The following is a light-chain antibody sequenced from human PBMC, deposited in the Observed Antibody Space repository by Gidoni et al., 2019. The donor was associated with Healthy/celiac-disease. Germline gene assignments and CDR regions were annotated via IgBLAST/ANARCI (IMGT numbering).Light chain of an antibody. J-gene: IGKJ1*01. CDR3: QQSYSTPRT. Sequence: DIQMTQFPSSLSASVGDRVTITCRASQSISSYLNWYQQKPGKAPKLLIYAASSLQSGVPSRFSGNGSMTDFTLTISSLQPEDFATYYCQQSYSTPRTFGQGTKVEIK. CDR2: AAS. CDR1: QSISSY. V-gene: IGKV1-39*01.